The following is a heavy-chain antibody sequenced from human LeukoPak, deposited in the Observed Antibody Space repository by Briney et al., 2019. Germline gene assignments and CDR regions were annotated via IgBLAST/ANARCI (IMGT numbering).Heavy chain of an antibody. V-gene: IGHV3-21*01. CDR3: ARDRQSLHEYSSSYLGY. CDR2: ISSSSGYI. J-gene: IGHJ4*02. D-gene: IGHD6-13*01. Sequence: GGSLRLSCAASGFTFNSYSMNWVRQTPGKGLEWVSSISSSSGYINYADSVKGRFTVSRDNAKNSLYLQMNSLRAEDTAVYYCARDRQSLHEYSSSYLGYWGQGTLVTVSS. CDR1: GFTFNSYS.